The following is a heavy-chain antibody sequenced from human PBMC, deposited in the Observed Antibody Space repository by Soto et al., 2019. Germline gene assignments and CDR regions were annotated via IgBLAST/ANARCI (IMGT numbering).Heavy chain of an antibody. CDR1: GGSIRSGNYF. D-gene: IGHD3-10*01. V-gene: IGHV4-31*03. Sequence: QVQLQESGPGLLKPSQTLSLTCTVSGGSIRSGNYFWSWIRQHPGKVLEWIGYIYYSGSTNYNPSLKSRVTISGDTSKNQFSLNLSSVTAADTAVYYSARGREWFGGVRDYWGQGTLVTFTS. J-gene: IGHJ4*02. CDR3: ARGREWFGGVRDY. CDR2: IYYSGST.